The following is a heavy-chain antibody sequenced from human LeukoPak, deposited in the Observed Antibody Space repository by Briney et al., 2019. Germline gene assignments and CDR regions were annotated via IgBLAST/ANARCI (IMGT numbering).Heavy chain of an antibody. D-gene: IGHD3-16*01. CDR3: ARPGGLRPY. CDR2: INHSGST. V-gene: IGHV4-34*01. Sequence: SETLSLTCAVYGGSFSGYYWSWIRQPPGKGLEWIGEINHSGSTNYNPSLKSRVTISVDTSRNQFSLKLSSVTAADTAVYYCARPGGLRPYWGQGTLVTVSS. J-gene: IGHJ4*02. CDR1: GGSFSGYY.